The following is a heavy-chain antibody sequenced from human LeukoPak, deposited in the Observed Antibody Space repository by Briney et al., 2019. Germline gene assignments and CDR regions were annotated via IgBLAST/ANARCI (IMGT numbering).Heavy chain of an antibody. CDR3: ARDPFLYRDAFDI. CDR1: GGSITSGNYY. Sequence: SETLSLTCTVSGGSITSGNYYGSWIRQPAGKGLEWIGRIFATGSTDYNPSLKSRITISVDTYKNQFSLKLSSVTAADTAMYFCARDPFLYRDAFDIWGQGTMVTVSS. D-gene: IGHD3-16*01. CDR2: IFATGST. V-gene: IGHV4-61*02. J-gene: IGHJ3*02.